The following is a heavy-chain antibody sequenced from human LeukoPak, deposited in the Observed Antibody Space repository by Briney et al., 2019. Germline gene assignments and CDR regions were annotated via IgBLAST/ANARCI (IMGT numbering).Heavy chain of an antibody. CDR1: GYTFTSYG. CDR3: CRGSYYDY. V-gene: IGHV1-18*01. Sequence: ASVKVSCKASGYTFTSYGISWVRQAPGQGLEWLGWASAYNDDTNYAQNFQGRVTMTTDTSTSTAYMELRSLRSDDTAVYYCCRGSYYDYWGQGTLVTVSS. J-gene: IGHJ4*02. D-gene: IGHD1-26*01. CDR2: ASAYNDDT.